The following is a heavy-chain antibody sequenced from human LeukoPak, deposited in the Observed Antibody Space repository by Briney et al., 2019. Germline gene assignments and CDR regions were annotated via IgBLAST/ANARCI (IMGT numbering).Heavy chain of an antibody. CDR1: GFTFSGSA. D-gene: IGHD1-26*01. CDR3: TRDSGSYFH. V-gene: IGHV3-73*01. Sequence: GGSLRLSCAASGFTFSGSAMHWVRQASGKGLEWVGRIRSKANSYATAYAASVKGRFTISRDDSKNTAYLQMNSLKPEDTAVYYCTRDSGSYFHWGQGTLVTVSS. CDR2: IRSKANSYAT. J-gene: IGHJ4*02.